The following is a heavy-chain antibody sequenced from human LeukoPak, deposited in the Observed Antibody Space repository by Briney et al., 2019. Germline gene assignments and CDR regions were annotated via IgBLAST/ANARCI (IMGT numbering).Heavy chain of an antibody. CDR1: GFTFDDYA. V-gene: IGHV3-9*01. CDR3: AAVYGSGSSVDY. Sequence: GRSLRLSCAASGFTFDDYAMHWVRQAPGKSLEWVSGISWNSGSIGYADSVKGRFTISRDNAKNSLYLQMNSLRAEDTALYYCAAVYGSGSSVDYWGQGTLVTVSS. J-gene: IGHJ4*02. CDR2: ISWNSGSI. D-gene: IGHD3-10*01.